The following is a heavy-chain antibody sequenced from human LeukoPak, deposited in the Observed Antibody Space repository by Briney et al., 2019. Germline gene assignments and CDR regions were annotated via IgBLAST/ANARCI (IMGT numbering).Heavy chain of an antibody. D-gene: IGHD6-6*01. CDR1: GFTFSSYA. V-gene: IGHV3-23*01. Sequence: PGGSLRLSCAASGFTFSSYAMSWVRQAPGKGLEWVSTIRSSGGSTYYADSVKGRFTISRDNSRNTLYVQVNSLRAEDTAVYYCAKVVGSSSGYFFDHWGQGTLVTVSS. CDR2: IRSSGGST. J-gene: IGHJ4*02. CDR3: AKVVGSSSGYFFDH.